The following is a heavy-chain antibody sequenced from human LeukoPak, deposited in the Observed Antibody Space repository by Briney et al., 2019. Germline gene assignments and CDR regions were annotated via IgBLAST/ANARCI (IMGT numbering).Heavy chain of an antibody. J-gene: IGHJ4*02. V-gene: IGHV3-15*01. CDR1: GFTFSNAY. CDR2: IKSRTDGGTV. Sequence: GGSLRLSCAASGFTFSNAYMSWVRQAPGKGLEWAGRIKSRTDGGTVDYGAPVKDRFSISRDDSKSTLYLQMNSLKTEDTAVYYCTTYSGSWHSYNWGQGILVTVSS. D-gene: IGHD3-10*01. CDR3: TTYSGSWHSYN.